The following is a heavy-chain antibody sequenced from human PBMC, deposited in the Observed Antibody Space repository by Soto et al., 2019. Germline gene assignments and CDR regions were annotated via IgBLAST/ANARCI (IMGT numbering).Heavy chain of an antibody. CDR2: IWYDGSNK. J-gene: IGHJ2*01. D-gene: IGHD1-1*01. CDR3: ERPGTTLRPYWYLDL. CDR1: GFTFSSYG. V-gene: IGHV3-33*01. Sequence: QVQLVESGGGVVQPGRSLRLSCAASGFTFSSYGMHWVRQAPGKGLEWVAVIWYDGSNKYYADAVKGRFTSSRDNSKNTLYLQMSGLRAEDTAVYYCERPGTTLRPYWYLDLWGRGTLVTVSS.